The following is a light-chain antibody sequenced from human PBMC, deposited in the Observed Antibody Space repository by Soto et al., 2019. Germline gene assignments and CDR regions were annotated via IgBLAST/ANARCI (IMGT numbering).Light chain of an antibody. CDR3: SSYTSSSTLGV. V-gene: IGLV2-14*01. J-gene: IGLJ2*01. CDR1: SSDVGGYNY. Sequence: QSALTQPASVSGSPGQSITISCTGTSSDVGGYNYVSWYQQHPGKAPKLMIYDVSNRPSGVSNRFSGSKSGNTASLTISGLQAEDDADYYCSSYTSSSTLGVFGGGTQLTVL. CDR2: DVS.